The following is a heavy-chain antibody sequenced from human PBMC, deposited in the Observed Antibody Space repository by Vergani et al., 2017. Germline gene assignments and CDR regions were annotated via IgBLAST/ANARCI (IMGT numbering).Heavy chain of an antibody. J-gene: IGHJ3*02. CDR2: ISGSGGST. CDR1: GGSFSGYY. Sequence: VQLQQWGAGLLKPSETLSLTCAVYGGSFSGYYWSWIRQPPGKGLEWVSAISGSGGSTYYADSVKGRFTISRDNSKNTLYLQMNSLRAEDTAVYYCAKAYYYGSGIGYDAFDIWGQGTMVTVSS. V-gene: IGHV3-23*01. CDR3: AKAYYYGSGIGYDAFDI. D-gene: IGHD3-10*01.